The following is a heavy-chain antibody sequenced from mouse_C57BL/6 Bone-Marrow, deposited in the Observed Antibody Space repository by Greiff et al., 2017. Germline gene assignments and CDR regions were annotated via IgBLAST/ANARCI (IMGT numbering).Heavy chain of an antibody. CDR2: IHPNSGST. CDR3: AGWLLRGFAY. D-gene: IGHD2-3*01. J-gene: IGHJ3*01. CDR1: GYTFTSYW. Sequence: VPLQQPGAELVKPGASVQLSCKASGYTFTSYWMHWVKQRPGQGLEWIGMIHPNSGSTNYNEKFKSKATLTVDKSSSTAYMQLSSLTSEDSAVYYCAGWLLRGFAYWGQGTLVTVSA. V-gene: IGHV1-64*01.